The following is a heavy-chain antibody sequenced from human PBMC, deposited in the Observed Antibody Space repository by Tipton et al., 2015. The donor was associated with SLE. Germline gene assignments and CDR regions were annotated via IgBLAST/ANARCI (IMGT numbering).Heavy chain of an antibody. D-gene: IGHD2-2*01. CDR1: GGSISSSSYY. CDR2: IYYSGST. Sequence: GLVKPSETLSLTCTVSGGSISSSSYYWGWIRQPPGKGLEWIGSIYYSGSTYYNPSLKSRVTMSVDTSKSQFSLKLTFVSAADTAIYYCARMGLCTTTTCNEGAFDVWGQGSMVTVSS. V-gene: IGHV4-39*07. CDR3: ARMGLCTTTTCNEGAFDV. J-gene: IGHJ3*01.